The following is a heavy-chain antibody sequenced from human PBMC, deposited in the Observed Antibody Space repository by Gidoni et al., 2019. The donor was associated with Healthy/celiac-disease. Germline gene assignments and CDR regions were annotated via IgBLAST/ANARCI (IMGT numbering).Heavy chain of an antibody. D-gene: IGHD3-10*01. Sequence: QLQLQESGPGLVKPSATLSLTCTVSGGSISSSRYYWGWIRQPPGNGLEWIGSIYYSGSTYYNPAIKRRGTIAVDTSKNQFSLKLSSVTAADTAVYYCARSQYYGSGSRPFDYGGQGTLVTVSS. V-gene: IGHV4-39*01. CDR1: GGSISSSRYY. CDR3: ARSQYYGSGSRPFDY. CDR2: IYYSGST. J-gene: IGHJ4*02.